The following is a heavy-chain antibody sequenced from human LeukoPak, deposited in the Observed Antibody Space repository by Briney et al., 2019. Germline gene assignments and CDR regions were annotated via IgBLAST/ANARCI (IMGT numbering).Heavy chain of an antibody. V-gene: IGHV3-7*01. CDR2: IKQDGSEK. CDR1: GFTFSSYW. CDR3: ARVVMITFGGPEGFDY. D-gene: IGHD3-16*01. J-gene: IGHJ4*02. Sequence: GGSLRLSCAASGFTFSSYWMSWVRQAPGKGLEWVANIKQDGSEKYYVDSMKGRFTISRDNAKNSLYLLMNSLRAEDTAVYYCARVVMITFGGPEGFDYWGQGTLVTVSS.